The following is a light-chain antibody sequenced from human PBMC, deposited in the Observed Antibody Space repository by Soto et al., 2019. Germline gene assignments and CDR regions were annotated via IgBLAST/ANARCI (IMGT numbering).Light chain of an antibody. J-gene: IGLJ2*01. Sequence: QPVLTQSPSASASLGASVKLTCTLDSGHNNYAIAWHQQQPGKGPRYLMKLNSDGSHNKGDGIPDRFSGSSSGAERYLIISSLQSEDEADYYCQTWGTGIPFGGGTK. CDR3: QTWGTGIP. CDR2: LNSDGSH. V-gene: IGLV4-69*01. CDR1: SGHNNYA.